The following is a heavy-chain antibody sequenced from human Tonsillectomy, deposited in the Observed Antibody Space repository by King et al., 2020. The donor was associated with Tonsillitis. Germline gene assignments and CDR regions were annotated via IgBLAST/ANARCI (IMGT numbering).Heavy chain of an antibody. J-gene: IGHJ6*03. Sequence: VGGGGGWVQGGGSLRLSGAGSGCTVSSSYMGWVRQAPGKGGEWVSVIFSGGSTYYADSVKGRFTSSRHNSKNTLSLQMNSLRTEDTAVYYCARQGANIRQYSYYMDVWGKGTTVTVSS. CDR1: GCTVSSSY. CDR2: IFSGGST. D-gene: IGHD2/OR15-2a*01. CDR3: ARQGANIRQYSYYMDV. V-gene: IGHV3-53*04.